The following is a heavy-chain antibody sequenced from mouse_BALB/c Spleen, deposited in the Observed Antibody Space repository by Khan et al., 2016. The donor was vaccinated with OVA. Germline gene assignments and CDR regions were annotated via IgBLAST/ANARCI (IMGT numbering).Heavy chain of an antibody. CDR2: ISSDGDYT. CDR1: GFTFSTFA. CDR3: ARSPYGNFAY. V-gene: IGHV5-9-3*01. J-gene: IGHJ3*01. Sequence: VQLKESGGGLVKPGGSLKLSCAVSGFTFSTFAMSWVRQTPEKRLEWVATISSDGDYTFYPDIVTGRFTISRDNAKNTLYLQMSSLRSEDTAMYYCARSPYGNFAYWGQGTLVTVSA. D-gene: IGHD2-1*01.